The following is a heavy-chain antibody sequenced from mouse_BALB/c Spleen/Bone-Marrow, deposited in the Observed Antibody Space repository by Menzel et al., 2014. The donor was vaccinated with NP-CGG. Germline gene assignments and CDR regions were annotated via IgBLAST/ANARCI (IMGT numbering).Heavy chain of an antibody. CDR3: ARGGTMISTDAMDY. Sequence: LVKTGASVKISCKASGYSFTGYYMHWVKQSHGKSLEWIGYISCYNGATRYNQKFKGKATFTVDTSSSTAHMQFNSLTSEDSAVYFGARGGTMISTDAMDYWGQGTSVTVSS. CDR2: ISCYNGAT. J-gene: IGHJ4*01. CDR1: GYSFTGYY. D-gene: IGHD2-4*01. V-gene: IGHV1S34*01.